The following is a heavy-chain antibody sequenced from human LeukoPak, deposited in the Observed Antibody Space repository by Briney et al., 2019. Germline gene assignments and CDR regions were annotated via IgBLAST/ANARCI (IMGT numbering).Heavy chain of an antibody. CDR2: IKQDGSEK. CDR3: ARSGEDNLYYFDY. J-gene: IGHJ4*02. CDR1: GFTFSSYW. Sequence: GGSLRLSCAASGFTFSSYWMSWVRQAPGKGLEWVANIKQDGSEKYYVDSVKGRFTISRDNAKNSLYLQMDSLRAEDTAVYYCARSGEDNLYYFDYWGQGTLVTLSS. D-gene: IGHD3-10*01. V-gene: IGHV3-7*01.